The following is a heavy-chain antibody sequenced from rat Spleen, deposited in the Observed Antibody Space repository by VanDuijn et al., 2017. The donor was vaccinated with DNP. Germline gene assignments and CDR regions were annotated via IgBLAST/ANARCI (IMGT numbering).Heavy chain of an antibody. V-gene: IGHV5-17*01. J-gene: IGHJ3*01. CDR2: VTYDGRTT. CDR3: ARHEDYSSYIYGFAY. D-gene: IGHD1-2*01. CDR1: GFTFSDYA. Sequence: EVQLVESGGGFVQPGRSLKLSCAASGFTFSDYAMAWVRQAPKRGLEWVATVTYDGRTTYYRDSVKGRFTISRDNAKNTLYLQMDSLRSADTATYYCARHEDYSSYIYGFAYWGQGTLVTVSS.